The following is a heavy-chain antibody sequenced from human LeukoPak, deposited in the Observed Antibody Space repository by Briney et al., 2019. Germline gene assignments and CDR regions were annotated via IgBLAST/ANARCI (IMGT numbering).Heavy chain of an antibody. D-gene: IGHD6-19*01. CDR3: ARDVRDSSGWYGGTSY. CDR2: ISYDESNK. CDR1: GFTFSSYA. Sequence: PGGSLRLSCAASGFTFSSYAMHWVRQAPGKGLEWVAVISYDESNKYYADSVKGRFTISRDNSKNTLYLQMNSLRAEDTAVYYCARDVRDSSGWYGGTSYWGQGTLVTVSS. V-gene: IGHV3-30-3*01. J-gene: IGHJ4*02.